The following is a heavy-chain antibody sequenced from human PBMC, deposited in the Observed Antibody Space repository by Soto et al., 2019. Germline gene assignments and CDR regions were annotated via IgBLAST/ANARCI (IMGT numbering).Heavy chain of an antibody. V-gene: IGHV3-23*01. CDR3: ARSGQLDS. Sequence: EVHLLESGGGWVQPGGYLRLSCAASGFTFSNYGMSWVRQAPGKGLEWVSIINNKGGNTYYEDSVKGRFTISRDNSENTLYLQMNSLTAEDTAVYHSARSGQLDSWGQGTQVTVSS. J-gene: IGHJ4*02. CDR1: GFTFSNYG. D-gene: IGHD2-2*01. CDR2: INNKGGNT.